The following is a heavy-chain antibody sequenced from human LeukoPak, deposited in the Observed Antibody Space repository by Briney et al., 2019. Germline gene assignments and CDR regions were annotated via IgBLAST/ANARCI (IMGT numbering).Heavy chain of an antibody. J-gene: IGHJ4*02. CDR3: ARDRGGYYYFDY. D-gene: IGHD3-22*01. CDR1: GFTFSSYA. Sequence: GGSLRLSCAASGFTFSSYAMHWVRQAPGKGLEWVAVISYDGSNKYYADSVKGRFTTSRDNSKNTLYLQMNSLRAEDTAVYYCARDRGGYYYFDYWGQGTLVTVSS. V-gene: IGHV3-30-3*01. CDR2: ISYDGSNK.